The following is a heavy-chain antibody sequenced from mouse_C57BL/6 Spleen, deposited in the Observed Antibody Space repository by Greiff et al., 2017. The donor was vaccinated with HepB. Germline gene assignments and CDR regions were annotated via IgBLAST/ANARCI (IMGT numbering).Heavy chain of an antibody. J-gene: IGHJ3*01. CDR1: GYTFTSYW. Sequence: VQLQQSGAELVMPGASVKLSCKASGYTFTSYWMHWVKQRPGQGLEWIGEIDPSDSYTNYNQKFKGKSTLTVDKSSSTAYMQLSSLTSEDSAVYYWARPTMVTGGFAYLGQGTLVTVSA. CDR3: ARPTMVTGGFAY. CDR2: IDPSDSYT. D-gene: IGHD2-9*01. V-gene: IGHV1-69*01.